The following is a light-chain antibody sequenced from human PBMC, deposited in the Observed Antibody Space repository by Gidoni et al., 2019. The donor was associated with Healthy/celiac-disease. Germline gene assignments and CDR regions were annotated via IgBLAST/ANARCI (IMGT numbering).Light chain of an antibody. CDR3: QQSYSTR. Sequence: MTQSPSSLSASVGDRVTITCRASQSISSYLNWYQQNPGKAPKLLIYAASSLQSGVPSRFSGSGSGTDFTLTIRSLQPEDFATYYCQQSYSTRFXPXTKVDIK. V-gene: IGKV1-39*01. J-gene: IGKJ3*01. CDR1: QSISSY. CDR2: AAS.